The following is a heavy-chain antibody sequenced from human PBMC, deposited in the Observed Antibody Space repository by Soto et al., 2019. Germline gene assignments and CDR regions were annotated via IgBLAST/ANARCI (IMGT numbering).Heavy chain of an antibody. J-gene: IGHJ3*01. CDR2: IFHGANT. D-gene: IGHD2-15*01. Sequence: SETLSLTCAVSGFFLSSGNYWGWIRKPPGKGLGWIGRIFHGANTYYNPSLKCRVTCSVDMSKNQFSLKLKSVTAADTAVDYCARARWYDAFDVWGKGTVVTVSS. V-gene: IGHV4-38-2*01. CDR1: GFFLSSGNY. CDR3: ARARWYDAFDV.